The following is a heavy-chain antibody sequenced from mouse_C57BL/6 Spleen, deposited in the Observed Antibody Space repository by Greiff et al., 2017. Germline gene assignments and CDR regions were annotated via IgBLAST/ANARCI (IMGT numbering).Heavy chain of an antibody. V-gene: IGHV1-55*01. Sequence: QVQLQQSGAELVKPGASVKMSCKASGYTFTSYWITWVKQRPGQGLEWIGDIYPGSGSTNYNEKFKGKATLTVDKSSSTAYMQLRSLTSEDSAVYYCAIYCSSYAMDYWGQGTSVTVSS. CDR1: GYTFTSYW. CDR3: AIYCSSYAMDY. CDR2: IYPGSGST. J-gene: IGHJ4*01. D-gene: IGHD1-1*01.